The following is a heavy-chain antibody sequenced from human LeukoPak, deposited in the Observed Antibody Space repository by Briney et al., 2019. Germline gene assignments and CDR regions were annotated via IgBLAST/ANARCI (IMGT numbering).Heavy chain of an antibody. CDR1: GFTFSSYW. V-gene: IGHV3-74*01. CDR3: ARVTYYYDSSGTGNY. Sequence: GGSLRLSCAASGFTFSSYWMHWVRHAPGKGLVWVSRIKSDGVSTTYADSVKGRFTISRDNAKNTLYLQMNSLRAEDTAVYYCARVTYYYDSSGTGNYWGQGTLVTVSS. D-gene: IGHD3-22*01. CDR2: IKSDGVST. J-gene: IGHJ4*02.